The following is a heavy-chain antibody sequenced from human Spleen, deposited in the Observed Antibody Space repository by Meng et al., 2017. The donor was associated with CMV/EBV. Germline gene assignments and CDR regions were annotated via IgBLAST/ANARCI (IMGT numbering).Heavy chain of an antibody. D-gene: IGHD6-6*01. V-gene: IGHV4-34*01. CDR2: IKNDGGT. Sequence: DGSFSNFYWSWIRQPTGKGMEWSGEIKNDGGTKYNPSLKSRVTMSVDTSKNQLSLKLSSVTAADMAVYYCVRGFYFGYSIGKNWFDPWGQGTLVTVSS. CDR1: DGSFSNFY. J-gene: IGHJ5*02. CDR3: VRGFYFGYSIGKNWFDP.